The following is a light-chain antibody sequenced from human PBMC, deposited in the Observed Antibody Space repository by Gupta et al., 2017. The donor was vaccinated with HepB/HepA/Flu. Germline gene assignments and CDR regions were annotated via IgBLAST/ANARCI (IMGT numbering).Light chain of an antibody. J-gene: IGKJ1*01. CDR1: QSISNL. CDR2: KAS. Sequence: DIYKPQSPSTPSASVGDRVTITCRASQSISNLLAWYQQNPGKAPNLLIYKASSLESGVPSRFSGRGSGAEFTLTISSLQPDDFATYYCQQYYTYSWTFGQGTKVEIK. V-gene: IGKV1-5*03. CDR3: QQYYTYSWT.